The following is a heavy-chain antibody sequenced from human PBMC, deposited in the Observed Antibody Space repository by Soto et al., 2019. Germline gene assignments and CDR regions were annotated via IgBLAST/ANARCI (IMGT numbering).Heavy chain of an antibody. Sequence: GESLKISCKGSGYNYDTYWLAWVRQMPGKGLEWMGIIFPRDSDTRYRPSFQGQVTISADRSTTTAYLQWYSLKASDAAMYYCARSYYDSSGYYYDMDYWGQGTLVTVSS. CDR3: ARSYYDSSGYYYDMDY. J-gene: IGHJ4*02. CDR2: IFPRDSDT. V-gene: IGHV5-51*01. D-gene: IGHD3-22*01. CDR1: GYNYDTYW.